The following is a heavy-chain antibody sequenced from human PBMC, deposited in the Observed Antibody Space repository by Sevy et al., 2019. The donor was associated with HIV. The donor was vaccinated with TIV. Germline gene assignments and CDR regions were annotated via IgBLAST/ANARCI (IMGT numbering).Heavy chain of an antibody. D-gene: IGHD6-13*01. J-gene: IGHJ3*02. Sequence: GGSLRLSCAASGFTFSSYSMNWVRQAPGKGLEWVSSISSSSYIYYADSVKGRFTISRDNAKNSLYLQMNSLRAEDTAVYYCARDRGSSSTLDAFDIWGQGTMVTVSS. V-gene: IGHV3-21*01. CDR1: GFTFSSYS. CDR3: ARDRGSSSTLDAFDI. CDR2: ISSSSYI.